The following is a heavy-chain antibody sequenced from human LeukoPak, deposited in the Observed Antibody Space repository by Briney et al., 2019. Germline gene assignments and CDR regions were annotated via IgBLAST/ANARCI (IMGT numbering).Heavy chain of an antibody. V-gene: IGHV3-7*01. CDR2: IREDGSEK. J-gene: IGHJ2*01. CDR1: GFTFSSSW. CDR3: AKVHGSGWFPAWRYFDL. Sequence: SGGSLRLSCAASGFTFSSSWMTWVRQAPGKGLEWVASIREDGSEKTSVDSVKGRFTISRDNAKNSLYLQMDSLRAEDTAVYYCAKVHGSGWFPAWRYFDLWGRGTLVTVSS. D-gene: IGHD6-19*01.